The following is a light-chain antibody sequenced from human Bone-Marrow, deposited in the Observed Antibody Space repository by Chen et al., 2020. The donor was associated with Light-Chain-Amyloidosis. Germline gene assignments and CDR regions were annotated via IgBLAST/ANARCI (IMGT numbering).Light chain of an antibody. Sequence: SYVLTQPSSVSVAPVQTATIACGGNNFGSTSVHWYQQTPGQAPLLVVYDDSDRPSGMPERLADSNYENTATQTISRGEAGDEADYYCQVWDRSSDRPVFGGGTKLTVL. CDR2: DDS. J-gene: IGLJ3*02. CDR1: NFGSTS. V-gene: IGLV3-21*02. CDR3: QVWDRSSDRPV.